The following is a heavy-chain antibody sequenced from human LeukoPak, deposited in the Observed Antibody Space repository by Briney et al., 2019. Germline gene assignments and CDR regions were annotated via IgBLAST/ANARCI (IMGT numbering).Heavy chain of an antibody. CDR2: IKEDGSAK. D-gene: IGHD4-17*01. V-gene: IGHV3-7*01. Sequence: HPGGSLRLSCAASGLIFSNYWMSWVRQTPGKGLEWVANIKEDGSAKYYVDSVKGRFTISRDNAKSFLYLQMNSLRVEDTAVYYCARDQIRRAVNDAFDYWGQGTLVTVSS. CDR3: ARDQIRRAVNDAFDY. J-gene: IGHJ4*02. CDR1: GLIFSNYW.